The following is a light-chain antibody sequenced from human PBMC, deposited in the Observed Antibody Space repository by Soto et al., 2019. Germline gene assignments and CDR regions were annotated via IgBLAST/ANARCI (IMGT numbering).Light chain of an antibody. CDR3: QQLNSYPLT. CDR2: AAS. J-gene: IGKJ4*01. CDR1: QGISSY. Sequence: DIQLTQSPSFLSASVGDRVTITCRASQGISSYLAWYQQKPGKAPKLLIYAASTLQSGVPSRFSGSGSGTEYTLTISSLQPEDFETYYCQQLNSYPLTFGGGTKVDIK. V-gene: IGKV1-9*01.